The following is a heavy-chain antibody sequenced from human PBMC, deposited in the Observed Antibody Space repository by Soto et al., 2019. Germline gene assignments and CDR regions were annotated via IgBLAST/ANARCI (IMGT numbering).Heavy chain of an antibody. CDR3: AKGSYSWDS. V-gene: IGHV4-59*01. Sequence: SETLSLTCTVSGGSLNRYYWSWIRQPPGRELEWIGYIYSNGDTQYSPSLKSRVTMSVDTSRNQFSLRLTSVTPADTAVYYCAKGSYSWDSWGQGYLVTVSS. D-gene: IGHD1-26*01. CDR1: GGSLNRYY. CDR2: IYSNGDT. J-gene: IGHJ4*02.